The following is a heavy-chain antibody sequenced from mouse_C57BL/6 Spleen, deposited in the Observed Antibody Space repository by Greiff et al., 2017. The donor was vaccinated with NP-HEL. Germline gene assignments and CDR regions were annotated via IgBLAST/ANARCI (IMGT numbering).Heavy chain of an antibody. CDR2: INPNNGGT. D-gene: IGHD1-1*01. CDR3: ARGLDYGSSYDY. CDR1: GYTFTDYY. V-gene: IGHV1-26*01. Sequence: EVQLQQSGPELVKPGASVKISCKASGYTFTDYYMNWVKQSHGKSLEWIGDINPNNGGTSYNQKFKGKATLTVDKSSSTAYMELRSLTSEDSAVYYCARGLDYGSSYDYWGQGTTLTVSS. J-gene: IGHJ2*01.